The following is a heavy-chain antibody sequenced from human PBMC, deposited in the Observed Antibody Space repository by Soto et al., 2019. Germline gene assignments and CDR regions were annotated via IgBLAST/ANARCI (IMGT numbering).Heavy chain of an antibody. CDR1: GGSISSYY. J-gene: IGHJ5*02. D-gene: IGHD1-26*01. CDR2: IYYSGST. CDR3: ARGPTSGRDGENWFDP. V-gene: IGHV4-59*01. Sequence: QVQLQESGPGLVKPSETLSLTCTVSGGSISSYYWSWIRQPPGKGLEWIGYIYYSGSTNYNPSLKSRVTISVDTSKNQFSPKLSSVTAADTAVYYCARGPTSGRDGENWFDPWGQGTLVTVSS.